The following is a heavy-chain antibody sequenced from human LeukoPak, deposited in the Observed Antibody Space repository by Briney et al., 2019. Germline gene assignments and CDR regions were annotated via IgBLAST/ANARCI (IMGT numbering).Heavy chain of an antibody. CDR1: GGSINSYY. J-gene: IGHJ4*02. Sequence: SETLSLTCTVSGGSINSYYWSWIRQPPGKGLEWIGYIYYSGSTNYNPSLKSRVTISVDTSKNQFSLKLSSVTAADTAVYYCARNYYDSSGYKSFDYWGQGTLVTVSS. D-gene: IGHD3-22*01. CDR2: IYYSGST. CDR3: ARNYYDSSGYKSFDY. V-gene: IGHV4-59*01.